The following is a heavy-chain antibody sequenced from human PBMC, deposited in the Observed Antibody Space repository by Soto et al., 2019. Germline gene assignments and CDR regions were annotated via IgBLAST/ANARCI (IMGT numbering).Heavy chain of an antibody. J-gene: IGHJ6*02. CDR3: AKVWTPEPYYYYYGMDV. V-gene: IGHV3-11*01. D-gene: IGHD1-26*01. Sequence: PGGSLRLSCAASGFTFSDYYMSWIRQAPGKGLEWVSYTSGSGSSTYYADSVKGRFTISRDNSKNTLYLHMNSLRAEDTAVYWCAKVWTPEPYYYYYGMDVWGQGTTVTVSS. CDR1: GFTFSDYY. CDR2: TSGSGSST.